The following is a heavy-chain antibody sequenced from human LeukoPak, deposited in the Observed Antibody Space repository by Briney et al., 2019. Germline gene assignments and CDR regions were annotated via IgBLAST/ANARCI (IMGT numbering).Heavy chain of an antibody. J-gene: IGHJ5*02. D-gene: IGHD2-15*01. Sequence: GESLKTSCKGSGYSFTSYWIGWVRQMPGKGLEWMGIIYPGDSDTRYSPSFQGQVTISADKSISTAYLQWSSLKASDTAMYYCARRGGYCSGGSCYSKYWFDPWGQGTLVTVSS. CDR3: ARRGGYCSGGSCYSKYWFDP. V-gene: IGHV5-51*01. CDR1: GYSFTSYW. CDR2: IYPGDSDT.